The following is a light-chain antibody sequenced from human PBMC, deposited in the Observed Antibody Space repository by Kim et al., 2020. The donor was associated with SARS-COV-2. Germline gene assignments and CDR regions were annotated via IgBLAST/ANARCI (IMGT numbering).Light chain of an antibody. CDR3: QHTWT. Sequence: ATLSVSPGESATLSCRASQSVSSNLAWYQQKPGQAPRLLIYGASTRATGIPARFSGSGSGTEFTLTISSLQSEDFAVYYCQHTWTFGQGTKVDIK. J-gene: IGKJ1*01. CDR1: QSVSSN. V-gene: IGKV3-15*01. CDR2: GAS.